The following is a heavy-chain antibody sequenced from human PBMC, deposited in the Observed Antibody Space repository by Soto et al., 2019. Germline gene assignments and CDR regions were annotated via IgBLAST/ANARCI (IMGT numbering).Heavy chain of an antibody. CDR1: GFTFSSYA. V-gene: IGHV3-23*01. D-gene: IGHD6-19*01. J-gene: IGHJ6*03. Sequence: EVQLLESGGGLVQPGGSLRLSCAASGFTFSSYAMSWVRQAPGKGLEWVSPISGSGGNKYYADSVKGRFTISRDNSNNTLYLQRNSLRAEDTAVYYCAKESNSSGWSWDYHYMDVGGKGTTVTVSS. CDR2: ISGSGGNK. CDR3: AKESNSSGWSWDYHYMDV.